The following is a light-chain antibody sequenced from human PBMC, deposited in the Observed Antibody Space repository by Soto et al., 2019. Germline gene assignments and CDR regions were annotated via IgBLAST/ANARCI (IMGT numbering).Light chain of an antibody. V-gene: IGLV1-44*01. Sequence: QSVLTQPPSASGTPGQRVTISCSGSSSNIGSNIVNWYQQLPGTAHKLLIYSNNRRPSGVPDRFSGSKSGTSASLAISGLQSEDGADYYCAAWDDSLNGVVFGGGTKLTVL. CDR3: AAWDDSLNGVV. J-gene: IGLJ2*01. CDR1: SSNIGSNI. CDR2: SNN.